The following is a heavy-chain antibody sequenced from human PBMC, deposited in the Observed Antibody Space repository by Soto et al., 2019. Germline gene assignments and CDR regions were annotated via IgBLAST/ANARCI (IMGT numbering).Heavy chain of an antibody. J-gene: IGHJ6*02. CDR2: IIPIFGTA. D-gene: IGHD6-13*01. CDR3: AKDYNKYSSSLYGRDLNGMDV. Sequence: QVQLVQSGAEVKKPGSSVKVSCKASGGTFSSYAISWVRQAPGQGLEWMGGIIPIFGTANYAQKFQGRVTITADESTSTAYMALSSLRSEDTAVYYCAKDYNKYSSSLYGRDLNGMDVWGQGTTVTVSS. CDR1: GGTFSSYA. V-gene: IGHV1-69*01.